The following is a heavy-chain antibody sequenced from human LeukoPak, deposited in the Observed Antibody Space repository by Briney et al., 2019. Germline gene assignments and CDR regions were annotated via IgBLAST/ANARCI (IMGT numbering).Heavy chain of an antibody. D-gene: IGHD3-16*01. CDR3: ARESLYSSGWFDP. CDR1: GFTFSSYA. J-gene: IGHJ5*02. CDR2: ISSNGGST. V-gene: IGHV3-64*01. Sequence: GGSLRLSCAASGFTFSSYAMHWVRQAPGKGLEYVSAISSNGGSTYYANSVKGRFTISRDNSKNTLYLQMGSLRAEGMAVYYCARESLYSSGWFDPWGQGTLVTVSS.